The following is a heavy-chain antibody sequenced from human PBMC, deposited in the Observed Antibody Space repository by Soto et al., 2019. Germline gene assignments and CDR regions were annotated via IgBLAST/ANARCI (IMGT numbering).Heavy chain of an antibody. V-gene: IGHV4-30-2*01. CDR3: ARFTHDSYLFDY. CDR2: IYHSGST. D-gene: IGHD3-22*01. J-gene: IGHJ4*02. Sequence: PSETLSLTCAVSGGSISSGGYSWSWIRQPPGKGLEWIGYIYHSGSTYYNPSLKSRVTISVDRSKNQFSLKLSSATAADTAVYYCARFTHDSYLFDYWGQGTLVTVSS. CDR1: GGSISSGGYS.